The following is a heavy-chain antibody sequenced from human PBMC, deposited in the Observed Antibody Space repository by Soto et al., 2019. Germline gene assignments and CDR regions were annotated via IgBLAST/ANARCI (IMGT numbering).Heavy chain of an antibody. J-gene: IGHJ4*02. CDR1: GFTFTIFA. V-gene: IGHV3-23*01. CDR3: SKEVSLGSTVDLGY. Sequence: EVQLLESGGDLVQPGGSLRLSCAASGFTFTIFAMSWVRQSPGKGLEWVSTISGSGGSTYDADAVKGRFTISRDHSMGTLYLQMTSLTVEDTAIYYCSKEVSLGSTVDLGYWGQGTLVTVSS. D-gene: IGHD7-27*01. CDR2: ISGSGGST.